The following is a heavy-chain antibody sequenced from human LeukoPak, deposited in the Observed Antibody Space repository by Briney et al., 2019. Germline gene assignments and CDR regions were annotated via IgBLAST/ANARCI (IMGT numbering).Heavy chain of an antibody. CDR3: AREGSMTARPFVSIDY. D-gene: IGHD6-6*01. CDR1: GGSISTYY. CDR2: IHTSGNT. Sequence: PSKTLSLTCTVSGGSISTYYWSWIRQPAGKGLEWIGRIHTSGNTDYNPSLKSRVTMSVDTSKNQFSLKLSSVTAADTAVYYCAREGSMTARPFVSIDYWGQGTLVTISS. V-gene: IGHV4-4*07. J-gene: IGHJ4*02.